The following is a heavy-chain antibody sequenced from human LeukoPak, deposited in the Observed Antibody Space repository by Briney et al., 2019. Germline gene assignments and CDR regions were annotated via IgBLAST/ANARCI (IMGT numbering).Heavy chain of an antibody. CDR2: ISYSGST. D-gene: IGHD2-2*01. Sequence: SETLSLTCTVSGGSISNYYWSWIRQPPGKGLEWIGYISYSGSTNYNPSLKSRVTISADMSKNQFSLKLSSVTAADTAVYYCARLGIGVVPSAMLGDYYFDYWGQGTLVTVSS. V-gene: IGHV4-59*08. J-gene: IGHJ4*02. CDR1: GGSISNYY. CDR3: ARLGIGVVPSAMLGDYYFDY.